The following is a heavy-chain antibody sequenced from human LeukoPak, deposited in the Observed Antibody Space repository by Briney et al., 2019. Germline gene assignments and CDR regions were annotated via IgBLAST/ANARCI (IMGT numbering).Heavy chain of an antibody. CDR1: GGSISNYY. J-gene: IGHJ4*02. Sequence: SETLSLTCTVSGGSISNYYWTWIRQPAGKGLEWIGRIFTSGSTNYNLSLKSRITISLDTSKNQFSLKLSSVTAADTAVYYCARSRAHFDYWGQGTLATVSS. CDR2: IFTSGST. V-gene: IGHV4-4*07. CDR3: ARSRAHFDY.